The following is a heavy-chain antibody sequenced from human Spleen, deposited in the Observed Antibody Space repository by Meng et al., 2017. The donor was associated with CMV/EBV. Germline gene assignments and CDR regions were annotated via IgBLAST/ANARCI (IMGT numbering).Heavy chain of an antibody. CDR2: ISSSSSAI. D-gene: IGHD4-17*01. V-gene: IGHV3-48*04. Sequence: GESLKISCAASGFTFSNYCMNWVRQAPGKGLEWVSYISSSSSAIYYADSVKGRFTISRDNAKNSLYLQMNSLRAEDTAVYYCARDGDGDYPGWFDPWGQGTLVTVSS. CDR1: GFTFSNYC. CDR3: ARDGDGDYPGWFDP. J-gene: IGHJ5*02.